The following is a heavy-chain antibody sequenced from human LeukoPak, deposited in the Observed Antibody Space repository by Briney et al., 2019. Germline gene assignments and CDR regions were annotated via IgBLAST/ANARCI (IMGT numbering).Heavy chain of an antibody. J-gene: IGHJ6*02. CDR1: GFIFSNYS. V-gene: IGHV3-48*02. Sequence: PGGSLRLSCVVSGFIFSNYSMNWVRQAPGKGLEWLSYISRTSSTILYADSVKGRFTISRDQAKNSVYLHMNSLRDEDTAVYYCVRIRDSGAYYFYYGMDVWGQGTTVTVSS. CDR3: VRIRDSGAYYFYYGMDV. CDR2: ISRTSSTI. D-gene: IGHD1-26*01.